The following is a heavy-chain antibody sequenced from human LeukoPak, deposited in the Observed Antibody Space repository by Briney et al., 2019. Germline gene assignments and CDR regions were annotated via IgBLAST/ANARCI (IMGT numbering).Heavy chain of an antibody. CDR3: ARNEYSGSLDY. J-gene: IGHJ4*02. V-gene: IGHV3-53*01. Sequence: GGSVTHSCAASGFTVSSNYMSWVRQAPGKGLEWVSVIYSGGSTYYADSVKGRFTISRDNSKNTLYLQMNSLRAEDTAVYYCARNEYSGSLDYWGQGTLVTVSS. D-gene: IGHD1-26*01. CDR1: GFTVSSNY. CDR2: IYSGGST.